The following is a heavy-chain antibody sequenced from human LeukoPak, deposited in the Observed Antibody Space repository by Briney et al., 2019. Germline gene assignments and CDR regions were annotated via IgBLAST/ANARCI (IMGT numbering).Heavy chain of an antibody. D-gene: IGHD4-17*01. V-gene: IGHV4-4*02. J-gene: IGHJ4*02. Sequence: SETLSLTCAVSGAFITNSHWRSWARQPPGKGLEWIGEIYHSGTTNYNPSLKSRVTISVDKSKNQFSLKLSSVTAADTAVYYCATYFYGEYGSYYFDYWGQGTLVTVSS. CDR3: ATYFYGEYGSYYFDY. CDR1: GAFITNSHW. CDR2: IYHSGTT.